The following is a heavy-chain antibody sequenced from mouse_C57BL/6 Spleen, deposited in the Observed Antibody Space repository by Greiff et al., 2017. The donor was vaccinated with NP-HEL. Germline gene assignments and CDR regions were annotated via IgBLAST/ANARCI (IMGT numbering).Heavy chain of an antibody. CDR1: GYTFTSYW. CDR3: ARWLRRGEYYFDY. V-gene: IGHV1-55*01. D-gene: IGHD2-2*01. J-gene: IGHJ2*01. CDR2: IYPGSGST. Sequence: QVQLQPGAELVKPGASVKMSCKASGYTFTSYWITWVKQRPGQGLEWIGDIYPGSGSTNYNEKFKSKATLTVDTSSSTAYMQLSSLTSEDSAVYYCARWLRRGEYYFDYWGQGTTLTVSS.